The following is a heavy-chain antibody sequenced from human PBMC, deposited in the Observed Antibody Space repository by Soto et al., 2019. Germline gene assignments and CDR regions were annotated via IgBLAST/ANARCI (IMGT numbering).Heavy chain of an antibody. CDR1: GFTFTNYA. CDR2: ISGGGGSI. CDR3: ARDSGYGSVNSVNHYLDY. Sequence: PGGSLRLSCVASGFTFTNYAMNWVRQAPGKGLELVSGISGGGGSIYYSDSVKGRFTISRDNAKNSLYLQMDSLSAEDTAVYYCARDSGYGSVNSVNHYLDYWGHGTLVTVSS. V-gene: IGHV3-23*01. D-gene: IGHD3-10*01. J-gene: IGHJ4*01.